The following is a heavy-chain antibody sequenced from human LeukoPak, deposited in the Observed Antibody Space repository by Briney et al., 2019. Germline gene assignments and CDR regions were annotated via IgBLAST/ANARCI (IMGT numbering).Heavy chain of an antibody. J-gene: IGHJ4*02. D-gene: IGHD1-1*01. CDR3: ARDRHWNQGNFDY. V-gene: IGHV1-2*02. CDR2: INPNSGGT. CDR1: GYTFTGYY. Sequence: ASVKVSCKASGYTFTGYYMHWVRQAPGQGLEWMGWINPNSGGTSYAQKFQGRVTMTRDTSINTAFMELSRLRSDDTAVYYCARDRHWNQGNFDYWGQGTLVTVSS.